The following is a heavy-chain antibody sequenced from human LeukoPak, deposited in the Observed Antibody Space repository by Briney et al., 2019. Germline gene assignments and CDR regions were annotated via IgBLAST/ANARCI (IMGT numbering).Heavy chain of an antibody. V-gene: IGHV4-59*01. CDR2: IHSRGDT. CDR1: GGSISGYY. Sequence: SETLSLTCTVSGGSISGYYWSWFRQPPGKGLEWFGWIHSRGDTEDNPSLKGRVTMSLDTSKDQISLKLYSVTAADTAVYYCVREGYDSSGYYLDSWGQGTLVTVSS. D-gene: IGHD3-22*01. CDR3: VREGYDSSGYYLDS. J-gene: IGHJ4*02.